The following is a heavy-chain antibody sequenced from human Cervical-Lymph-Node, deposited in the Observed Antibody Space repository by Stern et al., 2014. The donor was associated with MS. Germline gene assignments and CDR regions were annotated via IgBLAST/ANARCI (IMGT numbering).Heavy chain of an antibody. CDR1: GGSVSRYAFY. CDR2: NYYSGSS. V-gene: IGHV4-61*08. Sequence: QVQLVESGPGLVKPSGTLSLTCTVSGGSVSRYAFYWTWIRPPPVKGLEWISYNYYSGSSNYTPSLNSRVTMSVDTSKSQFSLSLSSVTAADAAVYFCARQVRDWGQGTLVTVSS. CDR3: ARQVRD. J-gene: IGHJ4*02.